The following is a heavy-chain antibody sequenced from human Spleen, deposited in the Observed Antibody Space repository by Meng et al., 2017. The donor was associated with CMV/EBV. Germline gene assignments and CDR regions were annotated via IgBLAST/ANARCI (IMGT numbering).Heavy chain of an antibody. CDR2: IYYSGST. CDR1: GGSISSSSYY. D-gene: IGHD3-22*01. J-gene: IGHJ5*02. CDR3: ARFIPMIVVVITHRVAKWFDP. V-gene: IGHV4-39*01. Sequence: SETLSLTCTVSGGSISSSSYYWGWIRQPPGKGLEWIGSIYYSGSTYYNPSLKSRVTISVDTSKNQFSLKLSSVTAADTAVYYCARFIPMIVVVITHRVAKWFDPGGQGTLVTVSS.